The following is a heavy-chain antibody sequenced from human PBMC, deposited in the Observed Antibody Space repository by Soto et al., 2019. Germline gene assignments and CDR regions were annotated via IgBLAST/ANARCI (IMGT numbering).Heavy chain of an antibody. D-gene: IGHD3-10*01. CDR2: IYYSGST. Sequence: SETLSLTCTVSGGSISSYYWSWIRQPPGKGLEWIGYIYYSGSTYCNPSLKSRVTMSVDTSKNQLSLNLSSVTAADTAVYYCAKHICGVYFQYYTVAVWGGGTTVTVPS. CDR1: GGSISSYY. V-gene: IGHV4-59*08. CDR3: AKHICGVYFQYYTVAV. J-gene: IGHJ6*04.